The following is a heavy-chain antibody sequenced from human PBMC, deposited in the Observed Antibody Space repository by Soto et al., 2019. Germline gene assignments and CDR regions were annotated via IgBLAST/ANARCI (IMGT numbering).Heavy chain of an antibody. CDR2: ISYDGSNK. CDR3: ANDYGSGRSEGGDYYYYGMDV. Sequence: GGSLRLSCAASGFTFSSYGMHWVRQAPGKGLEWVAVISYDGSNKYYADSVKGRFTISRDNSKNTLYLQMNSLRAGDTAVYYCANDYGSGRSEGGDYYYYGMDVWGQGTTVTVSS. J-gene: IGHJ6*02. D-gene: IGHD3-10*01. V-gene: IGHV3-30*18. CDR1: GFTFSSYG.